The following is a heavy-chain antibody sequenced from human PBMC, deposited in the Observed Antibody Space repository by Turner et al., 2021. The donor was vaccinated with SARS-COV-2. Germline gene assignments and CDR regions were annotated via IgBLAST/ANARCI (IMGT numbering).Heavy chain of an antibody. J-gene: IGHJ4*02. D-gene: IGHD2-15*01. CDR1: GFSLSTSGVG. V-gene: IGHV2-5*02. Sequence: QITLKESGPTLVKPTQTLTLTCTFSGFSLSTSGVGVAWIRQPPGKALEWLALSYWDDAKRYSPSLTSRLTITKDTSKNQVVLTMTNMDPVDTATYYCAHKVVAANFDYWGQGTLVTVSS. CDR3: AHKVVAANFDY. CDR2: SYWDDAK.